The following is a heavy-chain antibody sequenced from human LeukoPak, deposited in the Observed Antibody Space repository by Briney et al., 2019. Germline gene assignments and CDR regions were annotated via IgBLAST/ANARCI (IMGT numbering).Heavy chain of an antibody. Sequence: GGSLRLSCAASGFTVSNYWIHWVRQAPGKGLVCVSRISSDGSSTSYADSVKGRFTISRDNAKNTLYLQMNSLRAEDTAVYYCARAAYSDYSLGFWGQGTLVTVSS. J-gene: IGHJ4*02. CDR1: GFTVSNYW. V-gene: IGHV3-74*01. CDR3: ARAAYSDYSLGF. CDR2: ISSDGSST. D-gene: IGHD5-12*01.